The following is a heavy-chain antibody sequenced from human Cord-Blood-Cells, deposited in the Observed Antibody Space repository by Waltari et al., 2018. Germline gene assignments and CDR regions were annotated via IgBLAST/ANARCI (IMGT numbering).Heavy chain of an antibody. CDR3: AGEGRYNWNDVVDY. V-gene: IGHV1-69*01. J-gene: IGHJ4*02. D-gene: IGHD1-1*01. Sequence: VQLVQSGAEVKKPGSSVQVSCKASGGTFSSYAISWVRQAPGQGLEWMGGIIPIFGPANYAQKVQGRVTISVDDSTSTAYMELRRVRSEDTAVYYCAGEGRYNWNDVVDYWGQGTLVSVSS. CDR1: GGTFSSYA. CDR2: IIPIFGPA.